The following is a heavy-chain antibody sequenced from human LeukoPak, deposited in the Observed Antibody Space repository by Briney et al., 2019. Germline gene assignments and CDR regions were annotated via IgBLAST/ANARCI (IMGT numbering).Heavy chain of an antibody. CDR3: ARHVRGAFDI. CDR1: GGSISSYY. J-gene: IGHJ3*02. CDR2: IYYSGST. Sequence: PSETLSLTCTVSGGSISSYYWSWIRQPPGKGLEWIGYIYYSGSTNYNPSLKSRVTISVDTSKNQFSLKLSSVTAADTAVYYCARHVRGAFDIWGQGTMVTVSS. D-gene: IGHD3-10*02. V-gene: IGHV4-59*08.